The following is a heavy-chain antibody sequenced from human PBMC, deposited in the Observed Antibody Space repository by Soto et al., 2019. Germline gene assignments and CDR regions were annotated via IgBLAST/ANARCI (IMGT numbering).Heavy chain of an antibody. D-gene: IGHD3-16*01. CDR2: IYYTGST. Sequence: QVQLQESGPGLLKPSETLSLTCTVSGGSISTYYWSWIRQPPGKGLEWIVNIYYTGSTNYNPSLQTLVTMSVAASKNQFSLKLSSVTAADTAVYYCARDSPPYGPLGNLGQGTLVTVS. CDR1: GGSISTYY. V-gene: IGHV4-59*01. CDR3: ARDSPPYGPLGN. J-gene: IGHJ4*02.